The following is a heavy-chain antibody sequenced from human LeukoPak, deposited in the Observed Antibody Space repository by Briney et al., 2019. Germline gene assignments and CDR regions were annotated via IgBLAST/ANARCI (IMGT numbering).Heavy chain of an antibody. CDR2: IYHSGST. Sequence: SETLSLTCAVSGYSISSGYYWGWIRQPPGKGLAWIGSIYHSGSTYYNPSLKSRVTISVDTSKNQFSLKLSSVTAADTAVYYCARDTTKFDYWGQGTLVTVSS. J-gene: IGHJ4*02. V-gene: IGHV4-38-2*02. D-gene: IGHD1-26*01. CDR3: ARDTTKFDY. CDR1: GYSISSGYY.